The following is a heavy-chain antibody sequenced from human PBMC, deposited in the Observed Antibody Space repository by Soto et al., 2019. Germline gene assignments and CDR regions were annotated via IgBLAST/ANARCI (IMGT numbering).Heavy chain of an antibody. Sequence: SETLSLTRTVSCGSISSYYWSCLRQPARKGLEWVGWIHYRGSSNYNPSRKSPVSKSVVTSKHQFSLKLCSVTGADTTVYYCARYDPTYYYAGWFDSWGQGTLLNVSS. D-gene: IGHD3-10*01. V-gene: IGHV4-59*01. CDR3: ARYDPTYYYAGWFDS. CDR1: CGSISSYY. J-gene: IGHJ5*01. CDR2: IHYRGSS.